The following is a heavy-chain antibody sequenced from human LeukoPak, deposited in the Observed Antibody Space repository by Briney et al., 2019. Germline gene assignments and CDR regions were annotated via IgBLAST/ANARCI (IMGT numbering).Heavy chain of an antibody. Sequence: GGSLRLSCAASGFTFSTWTLSWVRQAPGKGLDWVSTICSGGTTYYRDSVKGRFTISRDNSKHTVYLQMNSLRADDTAVFYFPPNKSRDAFDMWGQGTMVTVTS. V-gene: IGHV3-23*01. J-gene: IGHJ3*02. CDR3: PPNKSRDAFDM. D-gene: IGHD2-8*01. CDR1: GFTFSTWT. CDR2: ICSGGTT.